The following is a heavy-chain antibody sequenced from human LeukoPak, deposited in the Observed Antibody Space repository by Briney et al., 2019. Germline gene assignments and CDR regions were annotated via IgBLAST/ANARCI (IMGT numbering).Heavy chain of an antibody. Sequence: GVSLRLSGAASGFTFSSYSMNWVRQAPGNGLEWVSSISSSSSYIYYADSVKGRFTISRDNARNMLYLQMNSLNVDDTAVYYCAGTTTTSCNYWGQGALVTVSS. CDR3: AGTTTTSCNY. CDR1: GFTFSSYS. J-gene: IGHJ4*02. V-gene: IGHV3-21*06. D-gene: IGHD4-4*01. CDR2: ISSSSSYI.